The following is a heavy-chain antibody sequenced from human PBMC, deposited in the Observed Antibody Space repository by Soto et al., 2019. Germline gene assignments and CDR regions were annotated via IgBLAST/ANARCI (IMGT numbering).Heavy chain of an antibody. J-gene: IGHJ3*02. Sequence: EVQLLESGGGLVQPGGSLRLSCAASGFTFSSYAMSWVRQAPGKGLEWVSAVSGSAGSTYYAGSVKGRFTISRDNSKNTLSLQMNSLRAEDTAVDYCAKRRGVVVAGHDAFDMWGQGTVVTVSS. D-gene: IGHD6-19*01. CDR3: AKRRGVVVAGHDAFDM. CDR1: GFTFSSYA. CDR2: VSGSAGST. V-gene: IGHV3-23*01.